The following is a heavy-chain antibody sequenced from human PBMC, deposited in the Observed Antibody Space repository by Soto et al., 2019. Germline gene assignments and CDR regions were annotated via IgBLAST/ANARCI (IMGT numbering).Heavy chain of an antibody. Sequence: SETLSLTCTVSGGSISSYYWSWIRQPPGKGLEWIGYIYYSGSTNYNPSLKSRVTISVDTSKNQFSLKLSSVTAADTAVYYCARVGSRNAFDIWGQGTMVTVSS. V-gene: IGHV4-59*01. D-gene: IGHD3-10*01. CDR3: ARVGSRNAFDI. CDR2: IYYSGST. CDR1: GGSISSYY. J-gene: IGHJ3*02.